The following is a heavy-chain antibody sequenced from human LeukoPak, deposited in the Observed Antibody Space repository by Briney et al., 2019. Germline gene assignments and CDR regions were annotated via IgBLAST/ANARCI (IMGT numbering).Heavy chain of an antibody. J-gene: IGHJ4*02. Sequence: GGSLRLSCAASGFTFSSYAMTWVRQSPGKGLEWVSSINSGGENTDYADSVKGRFTISRDNSKSTLYLQMNSLRAEDTAVYYCAKYHKTTVAGRDFDYSGQGTRVSVSS. CDR1: GFTFSSYA. D-gene: IGHD6-19*01. V-gene: IGHV3-23*01. CDR2: INSGGENT. CDR3: AKYHKTTVAGRDFDY.